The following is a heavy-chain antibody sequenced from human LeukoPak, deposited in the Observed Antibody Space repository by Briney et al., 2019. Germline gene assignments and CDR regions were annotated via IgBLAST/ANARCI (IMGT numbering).Heavy chain of an antibody. D-gene: IGHD6-19*01. CDR3: AKVMGAVASDGYFDY. V-gene: IGHV4-59*08. CDR1: GGSISNYY. Sequence: SETLSLTCTVSGGSISNYYWSWIRQPPGKGLEWIGYIYYSGTTDYNPSLKSRVTISVDTSKNQFSLKLTSVTAADTAVYYCAKVMGAVASDGYFDYWGQGTLVTVSS. CDR2: IYYSGTT. J-gene: IGHJ4*02.